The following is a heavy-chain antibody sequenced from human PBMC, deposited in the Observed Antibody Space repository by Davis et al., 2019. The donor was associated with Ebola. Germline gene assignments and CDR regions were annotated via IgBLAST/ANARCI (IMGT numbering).Heavy chain of an antibody. D-gene: IGHD5-18*01. CDR2: IRSKAYGGTT. Sequence: GGSLRLSCAASGFTFSSYGMHWVRQAPGKGLEWVGFIRSKAYGGTTEYAASVKGRFTISRDDSKSIAYLQMNSLKTEDTAVYYCTRDFRGYSYGSPLDPWGQGTLVTVSS. CDR1: GFTFSSYG. CDR3: TRDFRGYSYGSPLDP. V-gene: IGHV3-49*04. J-gene: IGHJ5*02.